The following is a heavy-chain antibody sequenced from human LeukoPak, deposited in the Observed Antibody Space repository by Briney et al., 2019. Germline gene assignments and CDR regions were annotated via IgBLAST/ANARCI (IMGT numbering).Heavy chain of an antibody. CDR3: ARASFLTGYYLFDY. CDR1: GGSISSGDYY. D-gene: IGHD3-9*01. Sequence: SETLSLTCTVSGGSISSGDYYWGWIRQPPGKGLEWIGYIYYSGSTYYNPSLKSRVTISVDTSKNQLSLKLSSVTAADTAVYYCARASFLTGYYLFDYWGQGTLVTVSS. V-gene: IGHV4-30-4*08. J-gene: IGHJ4*02. CDR2: IYYSGST.